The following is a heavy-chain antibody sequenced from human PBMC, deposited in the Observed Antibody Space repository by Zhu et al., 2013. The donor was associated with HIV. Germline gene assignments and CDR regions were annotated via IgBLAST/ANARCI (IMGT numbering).Heavy chain of an antibody. CDR1: GYTFTRYG. CDR3: ARGRFVYGDILTF. CDR2: ISAYSGNT. J-gene: IGHJ4*02. D-gene: IGHD4-17*01. V-gene: IGHV1-18*01. Sequence: QVQLVQSGAEVKKAGASVKVSCKASGYTFTRYGISWVRQAPGQRLEWMGWISAYSGNTNYARKLQDRITMTRNTSITTAYMELSSLRFEDTALYYCARGRFVYGDILTFWGQGAPVTVSS.